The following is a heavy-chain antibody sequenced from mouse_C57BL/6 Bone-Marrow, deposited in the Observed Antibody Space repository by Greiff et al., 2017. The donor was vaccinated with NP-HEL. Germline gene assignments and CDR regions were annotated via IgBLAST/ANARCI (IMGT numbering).Heavy chain of an antibody. CDR1: GFTFSSYA. J-gene: IGHJ4*01. D-gene: IGHD2-1*01. Sequence: EVQLVESGGGLVKPGGSLKLSCAASGFTFSSYALSWVRPTPEKRLAWVATISDGGSYTYYPHNVKGRFTISRDNAKNNLYLQMSHLKSEDTAMYYCARDSLYGNYVYYAMDYWGQGTSVTVSS. V-gene: IGHV5-4*01. CDR2: ISDGGSYT. CDR3: ARDSLYGNYVYYAMDY.